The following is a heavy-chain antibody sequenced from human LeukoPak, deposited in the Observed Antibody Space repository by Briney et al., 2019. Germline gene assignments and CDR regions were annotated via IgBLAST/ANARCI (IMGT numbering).Heavy chain of an antibody. Sequence: ASVKVSCKASGYTFTGYYMHWVRQAPGQGLEWMGWINPNSGGTNYAQKFQGRVTMTRDTSISTAYMELSRLRSDDTAVYYCARSYCSSTSCYPGWFDPWGQGTLVTVSS. CDR1: GYTFTGYY. CDR3: ARSYCSSTSCYPGWFDP. CDR2: INPNSGGT. D-gene: IGHD2-2*01. V-gene: IGHV1-2*02. J-gene: IGHJ5*02.